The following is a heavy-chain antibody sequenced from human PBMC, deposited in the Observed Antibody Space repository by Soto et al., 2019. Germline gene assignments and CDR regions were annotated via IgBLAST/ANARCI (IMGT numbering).Heavy chain of an antibody. CDR1: GYTFTSYG. CDR3: ARGQYDFWSGQDGGEEFDY. V-gene: IGHV1-18*01. CDR2: ISAYNGNT. J-gene: IGHJ4*02. D-gene: IGHD3-3*01. Sequence: QVQLVQSGAEVKKPGASVKVSCKASGYTFTSYGISWVRQAPGQGLEWMGWISAYNGNTNYAQKLQGRVTMTTDTSTSTAYMALRSLGSDDTAVYYCARGQYDFWSGQDGGEEFDYWGQGPLVTVSS.